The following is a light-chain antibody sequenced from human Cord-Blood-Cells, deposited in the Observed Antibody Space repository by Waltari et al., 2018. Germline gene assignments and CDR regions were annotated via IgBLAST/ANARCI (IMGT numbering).Light chain of an antibody. CDR3: QQYNSYST. CDR2: KAS. V-gene: IGKV1-5*03. Sequence: IQMPQYPSTLSASVVYRVTITFRASQSISSWLAWYQQKPGKAPKLLIYKASSLESGVPSRFSGSGSGTEFTLTISSLQPDDFATYYCQQYNSYSTFGQGTKVEIK. CDR1: QSISSW. J-gene: IGKJ1*01.